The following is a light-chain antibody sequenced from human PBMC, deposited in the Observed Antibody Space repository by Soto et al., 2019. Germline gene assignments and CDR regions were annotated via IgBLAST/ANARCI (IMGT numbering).Light chain of an antibody. J-gene: IGLJ1*01. CDR3: QSYDRSLTGV. Sequence: SVLTQPPSVSGAPGQRITISCTGSSSNIGADFDVYWYQQLPGAAPKLLIYGNTNRPSGVPDRFSGSKSGTSASLAITGLQAEDEADYYCQSYDRSLTGVFGTGTKSPS. V-gene: IGLV1-40*01. CDR2: GNT. CDR1: SSNIGADFD.